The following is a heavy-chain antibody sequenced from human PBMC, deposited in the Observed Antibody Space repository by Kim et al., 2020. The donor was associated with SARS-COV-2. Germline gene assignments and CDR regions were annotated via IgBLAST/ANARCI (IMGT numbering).Heavy chain of an antibody. CDR3: AKDNKGWVNKAFDI. J-gene: IGHJ3*02. Sequence: ANSGKGRFTISRDNSKNTLYLQMNSLRAEDTAVYYCAKDNKGWVNKAFDIWGQGTMVTVSS. D-gene: IGHD2-21*01. V-gene: IGHV3-23*01.